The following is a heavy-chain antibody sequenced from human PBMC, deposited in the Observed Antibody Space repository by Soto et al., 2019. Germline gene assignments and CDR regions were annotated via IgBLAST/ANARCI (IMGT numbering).Heavy chain of an antibody. D-gene: IGHD3-9*01. CDR1: GFTFSSYP. Sequence: GGSLRLSCAASGFTFSSYPMSWVRQAPXKGLEWVSAISGSGGSTYYADSVKGRFTISRDNSKNTLYLQMNSLRAEDTAVYYCAKTHYDILTGYRKREYYFDCRGQGTLVTVAT. CDR2: ISGSGGST. J-gene: IGHJ4*02. CDR3: AKTHYDILTGYRKREYYFDC. V-gene: IGHV3-23*01.